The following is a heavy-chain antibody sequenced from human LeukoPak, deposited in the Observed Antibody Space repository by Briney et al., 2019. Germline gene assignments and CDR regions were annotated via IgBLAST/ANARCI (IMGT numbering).Heavy chain of an antibody. CDR2: INHSGST. D-gene: IGHD2-2*01. V-gene: IGHV4-34*01. CDR3: ARGPPAKPGTGYYYGMDV. Sequence: SETLSLTCAVYGGSFSGYYWSWIRQPPGKGLEWSGEINHSGSTNYNPSLKSRVTISVDMSKNQFSLKLSSVTAADTAVYYCARGPPAKPGTGYYYGMDVWGQGTTVTVSS. J-gene: IGHJ6*02. CDR1: GGSFSGYY.